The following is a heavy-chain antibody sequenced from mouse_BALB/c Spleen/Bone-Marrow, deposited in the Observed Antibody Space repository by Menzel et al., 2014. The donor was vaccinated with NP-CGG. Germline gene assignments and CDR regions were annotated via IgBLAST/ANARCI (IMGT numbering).Heavy chain of an antibody. CDR2: IYPGDGDT. CDR3: ARMGRLRRGDY. D-gene: IGHD2-4*01. Sequence: VQLQQSGPELVKPGASVKISCKASGYAFSSSWMNWVKQRPGQGLEWIGRIYPGDGDTNYNGKFKGKATLTADKSSSTAYVQLSSLTSVDSAVYFCARMGRLRRGDYWGQGTTLTVSS. CDR1: GYAFSSSW. J-gene: IGHJ2*01. V-gene: IGHV1-82*01.